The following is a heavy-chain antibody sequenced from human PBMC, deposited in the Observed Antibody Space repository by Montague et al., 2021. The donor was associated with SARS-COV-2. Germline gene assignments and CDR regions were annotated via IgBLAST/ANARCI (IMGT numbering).Heavy chain of an antibody. CDR2: MYWDDDE. D-gene: IGHD3-10*01. CDR1: GFSLSTYGVG. Sequence: PALVKPTQTLTLTCTFSGFSLSTYGVGVGWLRQPPGKALEWLAPMYWDDDERYSPSLRSRLSVTKGTSKNQVVLTMTNMDPVDTATYYCAFQRAYDSGSYWDWGQGTLVTVSS. J-gene: IGHJ4*02. V-gene: IGHV2-5*02. CDR3: AFQRAYDSGSYWD.